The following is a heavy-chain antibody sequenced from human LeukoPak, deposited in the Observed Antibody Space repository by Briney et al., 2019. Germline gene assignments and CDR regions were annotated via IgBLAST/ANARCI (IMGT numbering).Heavy chain of an antibody. J-gene: IGHJ4*02. Sequence: ASVKVSCKASGFTLTNYAMNWVRQAPGQGLEWMGWINTNSGNPTYAQGFTGRFVFSVESSVSTTYLQISSLRAEDTAVYYCAKSYNGYESKPDYWGQGTLVTVSS. CDR2: INTNSGNP. CDR1: GFTLTNYA. CDR3: AKSYNGYESKPDY. V-gene: IGHV7-4-1*02. D-gene: IGHD5-12*01.